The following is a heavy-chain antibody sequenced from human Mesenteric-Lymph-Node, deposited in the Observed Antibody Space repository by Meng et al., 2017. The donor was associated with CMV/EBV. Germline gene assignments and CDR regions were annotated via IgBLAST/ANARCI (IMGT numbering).Heavy chain of an antibody. V-gene: IGHV4-4*02. D-gene: IGHD3-3*01. J-gene: IGHJ5*02. Sequence: SETLSLTCAVSGDSISTHYWWSWVRQTPGKGLEWIGEISYSGRTKYTPSLKSRVTISVDKTTNHFSLKVASVTAADTAVYYCARNGLRFLELLKYNWFGPWGQGTLVTVSS. CDR2: ISYSGRT. CDR3: ARNGLRFLELLKYNWFGP. CDR1: GDSISTHYW.